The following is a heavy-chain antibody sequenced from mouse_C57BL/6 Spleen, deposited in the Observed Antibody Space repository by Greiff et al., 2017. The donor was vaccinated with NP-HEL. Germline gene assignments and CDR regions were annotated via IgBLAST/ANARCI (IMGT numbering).Heavy chain of an antibody. V-gene: IGHV1-55*01. D-gene: IGHD1-1*01. CDR2: IYPGSGST. J-gene: IGHJ4*01. CDR1: GYTFTSYW. CDR3: ARWDYGSSYAMDD. Sequence: QVQLQQPGAELVKPGASVKMSCKASGYTFTSYWITWVKQRPGQGLEWIGDIYPGSGSTNYNEKFTIKATLTVDTSSSTAYMQLSSLTSEDSAVYYCARWDYGSSYAMDDWGQGTSVTVA.